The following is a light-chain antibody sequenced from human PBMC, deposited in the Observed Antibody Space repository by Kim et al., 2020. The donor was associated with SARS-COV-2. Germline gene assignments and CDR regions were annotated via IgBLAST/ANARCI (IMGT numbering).Light chain of an antibody. CDR3: ASYTTCATWV. Sequence: GQPITISCPGASSDVGAYNQVSWFQRYPGNAPTLMTNDVTNRPSGVSDRFSGSKSGITASLTISGLQTEDEADYYCASYTTCATWVFGGGTQLTVL. V-gene: IGLV2-14*04. J-gene: IGLJ3*02. CDR1: SSDVGAYNQ. CDR2: DVT.